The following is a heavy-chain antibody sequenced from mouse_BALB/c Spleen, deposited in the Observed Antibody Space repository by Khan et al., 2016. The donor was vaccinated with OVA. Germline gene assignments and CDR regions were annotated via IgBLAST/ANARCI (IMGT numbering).Heavy chain of an antibody. CDR1: GFTFSAYS. V-gene: IGHV5-6*02. J-gene: IGHJ3*01. CDR2: INSDGYYT. D-gene: IGHD4-1*01. Sequence: EVKLVESGGDLMKPGGSLKLSCAASGFTFSAYSMSWVRQTPDKRLEWVATINSDGYYTYYPDSVQGRFTISRNNAKNTLSLQLSSLKSEDTAIDYVASHLTGSFAYWGQGTLVTVSA. CDR3: ASHLTGSFAY.